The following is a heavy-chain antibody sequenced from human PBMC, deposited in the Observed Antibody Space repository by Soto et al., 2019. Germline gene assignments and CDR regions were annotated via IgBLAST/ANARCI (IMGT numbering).Heavy chain of an antibody. D-gene: IGHD2-15*01. CDR1: GITFSSYW. V-gene: IGHV3-74*01. J-gene: IGHJ4*02. CDR2: INSDGSST. Sequence: EVQLVESGGGLVQPGASLRLSCAASGITFSSYWMHWVRQAPGKGLVWVSRINSDGSSTSYAGSVKGRFTISRDNAKNTLYLQMNSLRAEDTAVYYCVRTSLVVAAATREDYWGQGTLVTVSS. CDR3: VRTSLVVAAATREDY.